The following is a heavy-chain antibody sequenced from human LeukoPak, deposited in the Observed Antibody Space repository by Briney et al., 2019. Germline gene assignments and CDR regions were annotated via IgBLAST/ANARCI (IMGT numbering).Heavy chain of an antibody. J-gene: IGHJ4*02. CDR1: GFTFSSYG. CDR2: ISYDGSNK. D-gene: IGHD5-12*01. CDR3: AKDPWGSGYAYYFDY. Sequence: GRSLRLSWAASGFTFSSYGMHCVRQAPGKGLESVAVISYDGSNKYYADSVKGRFTISRVNSKNTLYLQMNSLRADDTAVYYCAKDPWGSGYAYYFDYWGQGTLVAVSS. V-gene: IGHV3-30*18.